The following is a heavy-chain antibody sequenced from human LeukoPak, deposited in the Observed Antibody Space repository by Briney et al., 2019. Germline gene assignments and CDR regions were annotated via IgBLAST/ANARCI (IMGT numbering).Heavy chain of an antibody. CDR3: ARAKEYSSSLYYFDY. CDR2: ISSSSSYI. J-gene: IGHJ4*02. CDR1: GFTFSSYS. V-gene: IGHV3-21*01. Sequence: PGGSLRLSCAASGFTFSSYSMNRVRQAPGKGREWVSSISSSSSYIYYADSVKGRFTISRDNAKNSLYLQMNSLRAEDTAVYYCARAKEYSSSLYYFDYWGQGTLVTVSS. D-gene: IGHD6-6*01.